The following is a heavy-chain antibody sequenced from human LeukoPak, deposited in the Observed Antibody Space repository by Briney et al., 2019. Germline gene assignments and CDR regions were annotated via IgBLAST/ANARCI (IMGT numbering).Heavy chain of an antibody. V-gene: IGHV3-23*01. D-gene: IGHD4-17*01. CDR2: IGTGGET. Sequence: PGGSLRLSCAASGFIFNAYAMSWVRQAPGQGLEWVSVIGTGGETHYADSVRGRFTISRNNFKNTLYLQMNSLRAEDTAVYYCAKRVTVTTKYFDSWGQGALVTVSS. CDR3: AKRVTVTTKYFDS. J-gene: IGHJ4*02. CDR1: GFIFNAYA.